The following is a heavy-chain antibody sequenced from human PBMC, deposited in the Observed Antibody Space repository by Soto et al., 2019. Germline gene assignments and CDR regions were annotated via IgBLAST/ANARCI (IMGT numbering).Heavy chain of an antibody. D-gene: IGHD6-13*01. CDR3: AKDPLYSSSWYLPKYYGMDV. CDR1: GFTLSSYA. CDR2: ISGSGGST. V-gene: IGHV3-23*01. Sequence: GGCLRLSCAASGFTLSSYAMSWVRQAPGKGLEWVSAISGSGGSTYYADSVKGRFTISRDNSKNTLYLQMNSLRAEDTAVYYCAKDPLYSSSWYLPKYYGMDVWGQGTTVTVS. J-gene: IGHJ6*02.